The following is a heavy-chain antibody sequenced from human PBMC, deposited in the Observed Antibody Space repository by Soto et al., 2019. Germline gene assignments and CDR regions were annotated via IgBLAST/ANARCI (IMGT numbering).Heavy chain of an antibody. Sequence: GASVKVSCKASGGTFSSYTISWVRQAPGQGLEWMGRTIPILGMANFAQKFQGRVSITADKSTSTAYMELSSLRSEDTAVYYCASPSAYCGGDCYLALDYYGMDVWGQGTTVTVSS. V-gene: IGHV1-69*02. CDR2: TIPILGMA. CDR3: ASPSAYCGGDCYLALDYYGMDV. J-gene: IGHJ6*02. D-gene: IGHD2-21*02. CDR1: GGTFSSYT.